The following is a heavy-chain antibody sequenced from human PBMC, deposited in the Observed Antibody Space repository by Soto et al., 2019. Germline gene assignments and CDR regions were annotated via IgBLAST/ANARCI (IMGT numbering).Heavy chain of an antibody. Sequence: SETLSLTCAVSGVSISSGNWWTWVRQSPQRGLEYIGEIFHDGTANYYPSFERRVAISVDTSKNQFPLKLTSVTAADTAIYFCARLVYDTRLNYMYFDFWGQGTLVTVSS. CDR1: GVSISSGNW. V-gene: IGHV4-4*02. D-gene: IGHD3-10*01. CDR2: IFHDGTA. CDR3: ARLVYDTRLNYMYFDF. J-gene: IGHJ4*02.